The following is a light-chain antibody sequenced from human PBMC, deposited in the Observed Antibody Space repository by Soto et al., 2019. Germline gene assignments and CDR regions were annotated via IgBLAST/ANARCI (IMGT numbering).Light chain of an antibody. CDR1: QSISSY. Sequence: DIQMTQSPSSLSASVGDRVTITCRASQSISSYLNWYQQKPGKAPNLLIYGASSLQSGVPSRFSGSGSGTDFTLTISSLQPEDFATYYCQQSYNFPLTFGGGTKVEIK. CDR2: GAS. CDR3: QQSYNFPLT. V-gene: IGKV1-39*01. J-gene: IGKJ4*01.